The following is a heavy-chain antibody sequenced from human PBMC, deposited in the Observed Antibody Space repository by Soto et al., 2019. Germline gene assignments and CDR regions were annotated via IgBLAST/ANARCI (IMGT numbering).Heavy chain of an antibody. CDR2: IYYSGST. D-gene: IGHD3-22*01. V-gene: IGHV4-30-4*01. CDR3: ARRYYDSSGYYFLHAFDI. Sequence: SGTLAIACTFSGGSVSIGDDYWSWIRQPPGKGLEWIGYIYYSGSTYYNPPLKSRVTISVDTSKNQFSLKLSSVTAADTAVYYCARRYYDSSGYYFLHAFDIWGQGTMVTVSS. CDR1: GGSVSIGDDY. J-gene: IGHJ3*02.